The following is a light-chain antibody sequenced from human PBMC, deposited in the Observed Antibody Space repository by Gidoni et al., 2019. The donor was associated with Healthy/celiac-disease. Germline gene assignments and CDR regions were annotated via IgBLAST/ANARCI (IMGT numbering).Light chain of an antibody. CDR3: QQYDNLT. V-gene: IGKV1-33*01. CDR2: DAS. CDR1: QDISNY. J-gene: IGKJ3*01. Sequence: DIQMTQSPSSLSASVGDRVTITCQASQDISNYLNWYQQKPGKAPKLLIYDASNLETGVPSRFSGSGSGTDFPFTISSLQPEDIATYYCQQYDNLTFGPGTKVDIK.